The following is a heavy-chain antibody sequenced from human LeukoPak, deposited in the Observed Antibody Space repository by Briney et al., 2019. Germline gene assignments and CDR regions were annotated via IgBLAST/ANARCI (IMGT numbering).Heavy chain of an antibody. CDR2: ISWDESTT. J-gene: IGHJ6*02. V-gene: IGHV3-43*01. CDR3: ARGPNRLWVFIRNWGMDV. CDR1: GLSIGDNY. Sequence: GGSLRLSCAASGLSIGDNYMHWVRQAPGKGLEWVALISWDESTTYYSDSVKGRFTLSRDSSKNSLHLQMNSLRTEDTAVYYCARGPNRLWVFIRNWGMDVWGQGTTVTVSS. D-gene: IGHD3-22*01.